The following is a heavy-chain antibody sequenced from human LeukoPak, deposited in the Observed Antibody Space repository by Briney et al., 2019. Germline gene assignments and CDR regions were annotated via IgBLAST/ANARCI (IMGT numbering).Heavy chain of an antibody. Sequence: PGGSLRLSCAASGFTFSSNWMTWVRQAPGKGLEWVANIKEDGSEKYYVDSVKGRFTISRDNAENSLYLQMHSLRVEDTAVYYCAKLYVGTRAFDYWGQGTLVAVSS. J-gene: IGHJ4*02. V-gene: IGHV3-7*01. CDR2: IKEDGSEK. D-gene: IGHD1-26*01. CDR3: AKLYVGTRAFDY. CDR1: GFTFSSNW.